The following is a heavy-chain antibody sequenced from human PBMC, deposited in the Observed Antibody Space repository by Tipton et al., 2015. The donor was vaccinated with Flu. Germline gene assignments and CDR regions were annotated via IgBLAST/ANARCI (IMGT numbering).Heavy chain of an antibody. J-gene: IGHJ4*02. CDR2: IFHSGTT. CDR1: GGSISSSSYF. Sequence: TLSLTCTVSGGSISSSSYFWGWIRQPPGKGLEWIGSIFHSGTTYYNPSLKSRVAISVDKSRNQFSLKLTSVTAADTAVYYCASYSGSYEVDYWGQGTLVTVSS. V-gene: IGHV4-39*07. CDR3: ASYSGSYEVDY. D-gene: IGHD1-26*01.